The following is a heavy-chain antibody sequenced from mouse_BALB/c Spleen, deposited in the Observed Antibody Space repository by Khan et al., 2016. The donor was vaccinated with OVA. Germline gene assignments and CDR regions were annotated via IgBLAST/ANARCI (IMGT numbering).Heavy chain of an antibody. CDR2: ISTYYGDT. CDR1: GYTFTDYA. V-gene: IGHV1S137*01. J-gene: IGHJ4*01. CDR3: AKAYYGNYYAMDH. D-gene: IGHD2-10*01. Sequence: LLESGAELVRPGVSVKISCKGSGYTFTDYAMNWVKQSHAKSLEWIGIISTYYGDTSSNQKFKDKATMTVDKSSRSASMELARLTSEDAAIYYCAKAYYGNYYAMDHWGQGTSVTVSS.